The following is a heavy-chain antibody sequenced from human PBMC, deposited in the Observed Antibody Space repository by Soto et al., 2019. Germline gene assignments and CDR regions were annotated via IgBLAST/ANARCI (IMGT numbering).Heavy chain of an antibody. CDR3: ASAPSGSGSYFDY. Sequence: QVQLQESGPGPVKPSQTLSLTCTVSGGSISSGGYYWSWIRQHPGKGLEWIGYIYYSGSTYYNPSLKSRVTXSXDXXNNQFSLKLSAVTAADTAVYYCASAPSGSGSYFDYWGQGTLVTVSS. J-gene: IGHJ4*02. CDR2: IYYSGST. CDR1: GGSISSGGYY. D-gene: IGHD3-10*01. V-gene: IGHV4-31*03.